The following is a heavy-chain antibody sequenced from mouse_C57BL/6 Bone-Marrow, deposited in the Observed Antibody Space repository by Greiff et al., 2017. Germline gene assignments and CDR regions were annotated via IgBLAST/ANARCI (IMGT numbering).Heavy chain of an antibody. CDR1: GFTFSVYF. D-gene: IGHD1-1*01. CDR2: INYDGSST. J-gene: IGHJ1*03. V-gene: IGHV5-16*02. CDR3: ARRVYGSYWYFDV. Sequence: VKPGGSEGGLVQPGSSLKLSCPASGFTFSVYFIALVRPVPEKGLEWVANINYDGSSTYYLDSLKSRFIISRDNAKNILYLQMSSLKSEDTATYYCARRVYGSYWYFDVWGTGTTVTVSS.